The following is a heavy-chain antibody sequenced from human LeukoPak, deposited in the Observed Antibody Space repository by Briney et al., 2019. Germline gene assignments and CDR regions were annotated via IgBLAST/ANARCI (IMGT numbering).Heavy chain of an antibody. J-gene: IGHJ6*02. CDR3: ARVVARYCSSTSCFRYYYYYGMDV. Sequence: SQTLSLTCAISGDSVSSNSAAWNWIRQSPSRGLEWLGRTYYRSKWYNDYAVSVESRITINPDTSKNQFSLQLNSVTPEDTAVYYCARVVARYCSSTSCFRYYYYYGMDVWGQGTTVTVSS. CDR1: GDSVSSNSAA. D-gene: IGHD2-2*01. V-gene: IGHV6-1*01. CDR2: TYYRSKWYN.